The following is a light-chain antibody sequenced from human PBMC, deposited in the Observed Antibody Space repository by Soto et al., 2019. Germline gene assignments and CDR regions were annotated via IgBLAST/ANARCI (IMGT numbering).Light chain of an antibody. V-gene: IGKV3-11*01. Sequence: EIVVTQSPATLSLSPGERATLSCRASQSVSSYVARYQQKPGQAPRLLIYDASNRATGIPARFSGSGSGTDFTLTISSLEPEDFAVYYCQQRSNWQGATFGGGTKVEIK. CDR3: QQRSNWQGAT. CDR1: QSVSSY. CDR2: DAS. J-gene: IGKJ4*01.